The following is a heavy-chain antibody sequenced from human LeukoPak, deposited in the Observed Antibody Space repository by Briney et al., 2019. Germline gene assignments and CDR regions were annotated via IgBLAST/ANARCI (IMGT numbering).Heavy chain of an antibody. D-gene: IGHD6-19*01. CDR1: GYTFTSYG. CDR2: ISAYNGST. CDR3: ARDTRIAVAGTKRDY. J-gene: IGHJ4*02. V-gene: IGHV1-18*01. Sequence: ASVKVSCRASGYTFTSYGISWVRQAPGQGLEWMGWISAYNGSTNYAQKLQGRVTMTTDTSTSTAYMELRSLRSDDTAVYYCARDTRIAVAGTKRDYWGQGTLVTVSS.